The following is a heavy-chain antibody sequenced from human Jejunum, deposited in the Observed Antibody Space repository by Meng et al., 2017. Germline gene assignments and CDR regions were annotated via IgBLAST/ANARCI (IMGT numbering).Heavy chain of an antibody. D-gene: IGHD3-10*01. CDR3: AKGGGKTFYSSRSNGADS. J-gene: IGHJ4*02. V-gene: IGHV3-9*01. CDR2: ITWNSGRI. Sequence: GGSLRLSCAASGFNFEDYAMHWVRQVPGKGLEWVSGITWNSGRIDYSDSVKGRFTISRDNVRNSLFLQMNSLRPEDTGFYYCAKGGGKTFYSSRSNGADSWGQGSLVTVSS. CDR1: GFNFEDYA.